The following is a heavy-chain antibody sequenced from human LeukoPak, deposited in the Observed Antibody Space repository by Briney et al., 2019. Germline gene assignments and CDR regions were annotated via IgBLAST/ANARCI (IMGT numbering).Heavy chain of an antibody. CDR2: INPNSGGT. CDR3: ASQYDILTGYGAVFYYYGMDV. J-gene: IGHJ6*02. CDR1: GYTFTSYY. V-gene: IGHV1-2*02. Sequence: ASVKVSCKASGYTFTSYYMHWVRQAPGQGLEWMGWINPNSGGTKYAQKFQGRVTMTRDTSISTGYMEVSRLRFDDTAVYYCASQYDILTGYGAVFYYYGMDVWGQGTTVTVSS. D-gene: IGHD3-9*01.